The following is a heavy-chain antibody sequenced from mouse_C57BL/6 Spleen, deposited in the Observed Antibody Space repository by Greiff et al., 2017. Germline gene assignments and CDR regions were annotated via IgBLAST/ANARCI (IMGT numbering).Heavy chain of an antibody. CDR2: IYPRSGNT. CDR3: EIYYGYDGASFAY. V-gene: IGHV1-81*01. D-gene: IGHD2-2*01. CDR1: GYTFTSYG. J-gene: IGHJ3*01. Sequence: QVQLQQSGAELARPGASVKLSCKASGYTFTSYGISWVKQRTGQGLEWIGEIYPRSGNTYYNEKFKGKATLTADKSSSTAYMELRSLTSEDSAVYFCEIYYGYDGASFAYWGQGTLVTVSA.